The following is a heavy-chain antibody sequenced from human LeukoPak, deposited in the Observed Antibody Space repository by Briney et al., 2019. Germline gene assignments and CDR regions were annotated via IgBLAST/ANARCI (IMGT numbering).Heavy chain of an antibody. D-gene: IGHD2-2*01. CDR2: IKCDGSEK. V-gene: IGHV3-52*01. Sequence: PGGSLRLSCAASGFTFSNSWMHWVCQAPEKGPEWVADIKCDGSEKCYVDSVKDRLTISRDNAKNSLYLQVNSLRAEDMTVYYCVRGVGSSTSCYVRAFDIWGQGTMVTVSS. J-gene: IGHJ3*02. CDR1: GFTFSNSW. CDR3: VRGVGSSTSCYVRAFDI.